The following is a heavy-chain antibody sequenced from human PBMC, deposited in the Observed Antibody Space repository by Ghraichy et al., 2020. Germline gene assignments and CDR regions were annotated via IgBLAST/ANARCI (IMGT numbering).Heavy chain of an antibody. J-gene: IGHJ6*02. Sequence: GESLNISCKGSGYSFTSYWISWVRQMPGKGLEWMGRIDPSDSYTNYSPSFQGHVTISADKSISTAYLQWSSLKASDTAMYYCARTGRATAYYYGMDVWGQGTTVTVSS. CDR3: ARTGRATAYYYGMDV. CDR2: IDPSDSYT. V-gene: IGHV5-10-1*01. CDR1: GYSFTSYW. D-gene: IGHD1-26*01.